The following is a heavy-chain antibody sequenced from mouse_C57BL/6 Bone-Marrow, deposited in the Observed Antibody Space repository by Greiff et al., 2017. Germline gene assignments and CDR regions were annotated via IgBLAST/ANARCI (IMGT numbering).Heavy chain of an antibody. J-gene: IGHJ4*01. Sequence: VQLQQSGAELVRPGTSVKVSCKASGYAFTNYLIEWVKQRPGQGLEWIGVINPGSGGTNYNEKFKGKVTLTADKSSSTAYMQLSSLTSEDSAVYFCAREVYYDYDDDAMDYWGQGTSVTVSS. CDR2: INPGSGGT. V-gene: IGHV1-54*01. CDR3: AREVYYDYDDDAMDY. CDR1: GYAFTNYL. D-gene: IGHD2-4*01.